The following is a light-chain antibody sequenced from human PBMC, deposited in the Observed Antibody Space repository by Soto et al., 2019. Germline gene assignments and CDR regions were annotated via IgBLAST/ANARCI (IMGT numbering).Light chain of an antibody. V-gene: IGKV1-12*02. CDR1: QGISNW. CDR2: AAS. J-gene: IGKJ1*01. CDR3: QQTNSFPWA. Sequence: DIQLTQSPSSVSESVGDRVTVTCRASQGISNWLAWYQQKPGKAPKLLISAASSLQSGVPSRFSGSGSGTDFTLSIISLQPEDFATYYCQQTNSFPWAFGQGTKVEIK.